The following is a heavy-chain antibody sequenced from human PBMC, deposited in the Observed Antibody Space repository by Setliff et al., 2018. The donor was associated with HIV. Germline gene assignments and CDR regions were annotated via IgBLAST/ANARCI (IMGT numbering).Heavy chain of an antibody. V-gene: IGHV1-24*01. J-gene: IGHJ4*02. Sequence: ASVKVSCNVSGYSLTEFPMHWVRQAPGKGLEWMGGFDPEDGETIHAQNFQGRVTMTEDTSTDTAYLELSGLRSEDTAVYYCTTGVRVFRYTSGWTPYSFFDSWAREPWSPFL. D-gene: IGHD6-25*01. CDR2: FDPEDGET. CDR3: TTGVRVFRYTSGWTPYSFFDS. CDR1: GYSLTEFP.